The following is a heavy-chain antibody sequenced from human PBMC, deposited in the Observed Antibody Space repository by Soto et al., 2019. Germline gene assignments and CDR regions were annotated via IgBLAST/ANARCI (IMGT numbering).Heavy chain of an antibody. V-gene: IGHV3-23*01. CDR2: ISGGGDST. CDR1: GFTFSSYA. J-gene: IGHJ4*02. CDR3: ATCSGGSCYHPFDY. D-gene: IGHD2-15*01. Sequence: GGSLRLSCAASGFTFSSYAMTWVRQAPGKGLEWVSAISGGGDSTYYVDSVKGRFTISRDNSKNTLYLQMNSLRAEDTAVYYCATCSGGSCYHPFDYWGQGTQVTVSS.